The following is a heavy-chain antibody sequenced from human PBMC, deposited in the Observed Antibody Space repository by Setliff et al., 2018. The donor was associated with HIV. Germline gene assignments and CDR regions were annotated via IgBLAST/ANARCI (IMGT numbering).Heavy chain of an antibody. J-gene: IGHJ4*02. CDR2: ISTTSSYI. D-gene: IGHD6-25*01. V-gene: IGHV3-21*01. Sequence: PGGSLRLSCAASGFTFSSYRMNWVRQAPGKGLEWVSSISTTSSYIYYADSVKGRFTISRDNAKNSLYLQMNSLRVEDTAVYYCARQAADYWGQGTLVTVSS. CDR1: GFTFSSYR. CDR3: ARQAADY.